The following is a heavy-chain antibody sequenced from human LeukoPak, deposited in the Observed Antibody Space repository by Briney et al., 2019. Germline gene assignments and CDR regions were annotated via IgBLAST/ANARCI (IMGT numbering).Heavy chain of an antibody. Sequence: SGGSQTLFCAPSGFTFSSYEMNWVRQAPGKGLEWVGRIKSKTDGGTTEYAAHVKCRFNISRDDSKTTLYLQMNSLKTEDTAVYYCTTARYSPEYFQHWGRGRLATVSS. CDR2: IKSKTDGGTT. V-gene: IGHV3-15*01. CDR3: TTARYSPEYFQH. D-gene: IGHD1-14*01. J-gene: IGHJ1*01. CDR1: GFTFSSYE.